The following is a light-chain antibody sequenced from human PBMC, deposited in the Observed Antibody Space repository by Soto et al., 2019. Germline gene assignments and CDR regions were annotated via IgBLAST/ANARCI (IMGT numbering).Light chain of an antibody. J-gene: IGLJ1*01. V-gene: IGLV2-8*01. CDR3: LSYADTAYV. CDR1: SSDVGGYNY. CDR2: EVS. Sequence: QSALTHPPSASGSPGQSVTISCAGTSSDVGGYNYVSWYQQYPGKVPKLMIYEVSERPSGVPDRFSGSKSGNTAFLTVSGLQAEDEADYYCLSYADTAYVFGTGTKVTV.